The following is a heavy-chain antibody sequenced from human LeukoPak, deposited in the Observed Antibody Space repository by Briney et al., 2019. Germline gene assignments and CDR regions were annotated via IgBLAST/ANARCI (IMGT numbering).Heavy chain of an antibody. CDR2: MNPNSGNT. D-gene: IGHD5-12*01. CDR3: ALHRGYSGYLFDY. J-gene: IGHJ4*02. CDR1: GYTFTSYD. Sequence: ASVKVSCKASGYTFTSYDINWVRQATGQGLEWMGWMNPNSGNTGYVQKFQGRVTMTRNTSISTAYMELSSLRSEDTAVYYCALHRGYSGYLFDYWGQGTLVTVSS. V-gene: IGHV1-8*01.